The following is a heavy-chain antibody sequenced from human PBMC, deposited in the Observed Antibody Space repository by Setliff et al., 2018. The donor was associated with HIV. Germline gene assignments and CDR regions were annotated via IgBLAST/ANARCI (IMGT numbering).Heavy chain of an antibody. D-gene: IGHD6-19*01. CDR2: INPNSGGT. Sequence: ASVKVSCKASGYTFTGYYMHWVRQAPGQGLEWMGWINPNSGGTNYAQKFQGRVTMTRDTSISTVYMELSRLRSDDTAVYYCARDLLAVANTYYYYYMAVWGKGTTVTVSS. J-gene: IGHJ6*03. CDR1: GYTFTGYY. CDR3: ARDLLAVANTYYYYYMAV. V-gene: IGHV1-2*02.